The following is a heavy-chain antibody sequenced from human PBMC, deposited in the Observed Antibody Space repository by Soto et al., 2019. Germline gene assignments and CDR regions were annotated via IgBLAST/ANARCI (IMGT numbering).Heavy chain of an antibody. D-gene: IGHD3-3*01. CDR1: GFTFTSSA. Sequence: SVKVSCKASGFTFTSSAMQWVRQACGQRLEWIGWIVVGSGNTNYAQKFQERVTITRDMSTSTAYMELSSLRSEDTAVYYCAAAPRVTNFYYYMDVWGKGTTVTVSS. CDR3: AAAPRVTNFYYYMDV. J-gene: IGHJ6*03. CDR2: IVVGSGNT. V-gene: IGHV1-58*02.